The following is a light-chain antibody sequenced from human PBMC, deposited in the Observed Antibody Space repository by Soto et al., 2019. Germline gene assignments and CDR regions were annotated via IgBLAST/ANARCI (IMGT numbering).Light chain of an antibody. CDR1: QSISSW. V-gene: IGKV1-5*01. CDR2: DAS. J-gene: IGKJ1*01. CDR3: QQCYSFPRT. Sequence: QMTQPPSTLTASVGDRVTITCRASQSISSWLAWYQQKPGKAPKLLIYDASSLESGVPSRFSGSASGTDFTLTISSLQPEDFATYYCQQCYSFPRTFGQGTKVDIK.